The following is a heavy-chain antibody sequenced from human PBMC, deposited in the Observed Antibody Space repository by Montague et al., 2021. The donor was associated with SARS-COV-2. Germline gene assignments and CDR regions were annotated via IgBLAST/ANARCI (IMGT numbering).Heavy chain of an antibody. CDR3: AGDGGDYTFSYYHGMDV. D-gene: IGHD2/OR15-2a*01. CDR1: GASVRTYY. Sequence: SETLSLTCTVSGASVRTYYWSWIRLSPGKKLEWMGRLYISGSTYYNPSFNRRVTMSLATTKNHFSLNLSSMTAADTAVYYCAGDGGDYTFSYYHGMDVWGQGIAVTVSS. CDR2: LYISGST. J-gene: IGHJ6*02. V-gene: IGHV4-4*07.